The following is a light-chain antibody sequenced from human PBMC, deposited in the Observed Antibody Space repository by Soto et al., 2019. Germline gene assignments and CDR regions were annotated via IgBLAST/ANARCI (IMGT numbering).Light chain of an antibody. CDR2: DNN. CDR1: CSNIENNY. Sequence: QSVLTQPPSVSAAPGQKVTISCSGSCSNIENNYVSWYQQLPGTAPKLLIYDNNERPSGIPDRFSGSKSGTSATLGITGLQTGDEADYYCGTWDTSLSALVFGGGTKVTVL. CDR3: GTWDTSLSALV. V-gene: IGLV1-51*01. J-gene: IGLJ2*01.